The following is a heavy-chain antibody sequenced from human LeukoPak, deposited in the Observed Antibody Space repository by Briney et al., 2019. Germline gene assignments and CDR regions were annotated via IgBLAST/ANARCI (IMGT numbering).Heavy chain of an antibody. Sequence: PGGSLRLSCSASGFTFSTYGMHWVRQAQGKGLEWVALTWYDGSNKNYADSVKGRFTISRDNSKNTLYLQMNSLRGEDTGVYYCARGGLTIAESTTSWYLDYWGQGTLVTVSS. D-gene: IGHD1-26*01. J-gene: IGHJ4*02. CDR3: ARGGLTIAESTTSWYLDY. CDR1: GFTFSTYG. CDR2: TWYDGSNK. V-gene: IGHV3-33*08.